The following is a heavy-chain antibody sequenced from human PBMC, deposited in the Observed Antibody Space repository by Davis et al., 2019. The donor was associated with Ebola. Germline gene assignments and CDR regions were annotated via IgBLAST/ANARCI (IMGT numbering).Heavy chain of an antibody. J-gene: IGHJ4*02. CDR2: IYHSGST. CDR3: ARAPLWFGELSLLYFDY. D-gene: IGHD3-10*01. CDR1: GGSISSGGSS. Sequence: SETLSLTCAVSGGSISSGGSSWSWIRQPPGKGLEWIGYIYHSGSTYYNPSLKSRVTISVDRSKNQFSLKLSSVTAADTAVYYCARAPLWFGELSLLYFDYWGQGTLVTVSS. V-gene: IGHV4-30-2*01.